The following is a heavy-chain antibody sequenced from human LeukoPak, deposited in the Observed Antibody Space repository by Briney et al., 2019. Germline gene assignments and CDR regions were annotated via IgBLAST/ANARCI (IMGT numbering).Heavy chain of an antibody. CDR2: ISYEGSNK. J-gene: IGHJ4*02. D-gene: IGHD1-26*01. CDR3: AKDHSGSFYYFEY. CDR1: GFTFSSYG. Sequence: GRSLRLSCAASGFTFSSYGMHWVRQALGKGLEWVAVISYEGSNKYYADSVKGRFTISRDNSKNTLYLQMNSLRAEDTAVYYCAKDHSGSFYYFEYWGQGTLVTVSA. V-gene: IGHV3-30*18.